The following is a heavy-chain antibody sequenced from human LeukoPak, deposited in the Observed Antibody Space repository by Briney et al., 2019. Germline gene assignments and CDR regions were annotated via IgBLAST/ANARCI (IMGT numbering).Heavy chain of an antibody. CDR1: GFTFSSYA. V-gene: IGHV3-30-3*01. D-gene: IGHD6-19*01. Sequence: GGSLRLSCAASGFTFSSYAMHWVRQAPGKGLEWVAVISYDGSNKYYADSVKGRFTISRDNSKNTLYLQMNSLRAEDTAVYYCAREGLPVADYSLPFDYWGQGTLVTVSS. CDR2: ISYDGSNK. J-gene: IGHJ4*02. CDR3: AREGLPVADYSLPFDY.